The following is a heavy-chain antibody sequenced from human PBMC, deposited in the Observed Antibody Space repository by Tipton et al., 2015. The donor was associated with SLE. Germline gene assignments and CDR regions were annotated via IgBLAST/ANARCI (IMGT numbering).Heavy chain of an antibody. Sequence: QLVQSGAEVKKPGASVKVSCKDSGYTFTSYWISWVRQMPGKGLEWMGRIDPSDSYTNYSPSSHGQVTISADKSISTAYLQWSSLKASDTAMYYCASGGIAVAEPDYWGQGTLVTVSS. V-gene: IGHV5-10-1*01. J-gene: IGHJ4*02. CDR1: GYTFTSYW. CDR2: IDPSDSYT. D-gene: IGHD6-19*01. CDR3: ASGGIAVAEPDY.